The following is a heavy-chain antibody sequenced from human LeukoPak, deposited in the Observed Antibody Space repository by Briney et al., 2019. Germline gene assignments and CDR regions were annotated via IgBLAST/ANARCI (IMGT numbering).Heavy chain of an antibody. Sequence: SVKVSCKASGGTFSSYAISWVRQAPGQGLEWMGGIIPIFGTANYAQKFRGRVTITADESTSTAYMELSSLRSEDTAVYYCARGVKDLRGGYYYYGMDVWGKGTTVTVSS. CDR3: ARGVKDLRGGYYYYGMDV. CDR1: GGTFSSYA. V-gene: IGHV1-69*13. CDR2: IIPIFGTA. D-gene: IGHD3-10*01. J-gene: IGHJ6*04.